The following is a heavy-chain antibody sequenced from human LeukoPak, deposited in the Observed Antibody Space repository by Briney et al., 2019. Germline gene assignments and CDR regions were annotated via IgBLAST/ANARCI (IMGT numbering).Heavy chain of an antibody. CDR1: GFTFSSYA. CDR2: IRGRDGSST. V-gene: IGHV3-74*01. Sequence: GGSLRLSCEASGFTFSSYAMRWVRQAPGKGLEWVSAIRGRDGSSTSYADFVKGRFTISRDNAKNTLYLQMNSLRAEDTAVYYCARGPYYYDSSGYYGGSVSAFDIWGQGTMVTVSS. D-gene: IGHD3-22*01. CDR3: ARGPYYYDSSGYYGGSVSAFDI. J-gene: IGHJ3*02.